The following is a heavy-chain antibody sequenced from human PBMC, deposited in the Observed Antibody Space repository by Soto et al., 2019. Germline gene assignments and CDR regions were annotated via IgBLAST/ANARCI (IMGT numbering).Heavy chain of an antibody. V-gene: IGHV3-23*01. Sequence: GGSLRLSCAASGFTFSRYAMSWVRQAPGKGLEWVSIVSGSGATTSYVDSVKGRFTISRDNSKNTLYLQMNSLRAEDTAIYFCAKTSGIYIEAFDSWGKGTLVTVYS. CDR2: VSGSGATT. J-gene: IGHJ4*02. CDR3: AKTSGIYIEAFDS. CDR1: GFTFSRYA. D-gene: IGHD3-10*01.